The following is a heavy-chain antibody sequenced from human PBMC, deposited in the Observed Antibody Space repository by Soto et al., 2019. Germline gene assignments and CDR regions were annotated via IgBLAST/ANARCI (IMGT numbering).Heavy chain of an antibody. V-gene: IGHV3-7*01. CDR2: IKQDGSEK. CDR1: GLTFTTYW. Sequence: GGSLRLSCVASGLTFTTYWMTWVRQAPGKGLEWVANIKQDGSEKYYVNSVKGRFTISRDDAENSLYLQMNNLRAEGTAVYYCTGNRAKFDTWGQGTPVTVSS. J-gene: IGHJ5*02. D-gene: IGHD1-26*01. CDR3: TGNRAKFDT.